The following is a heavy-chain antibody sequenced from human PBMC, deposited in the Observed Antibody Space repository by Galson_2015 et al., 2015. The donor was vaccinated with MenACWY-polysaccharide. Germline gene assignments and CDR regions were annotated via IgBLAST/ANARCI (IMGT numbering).Heavy chain of an antibody. Sequence: SLRLSCAASGFTFSMYGIHWVRQAPGKGLEWVAFIRHDGGYRYYADSVGGQFTISRDNSRNTAFLQMSSLKTADTAVYYCAKATCGSTSCYGFDHWGQGTPVTVSS. D-gene: IGHD2-2*01. CDR1: GFTFSMYG. CDR3: AKATCGSTSCYGFDH. J-gene: IGHJ4*02. CDR2: IRHDGGYR. V-gene: IGHV3-30*02.